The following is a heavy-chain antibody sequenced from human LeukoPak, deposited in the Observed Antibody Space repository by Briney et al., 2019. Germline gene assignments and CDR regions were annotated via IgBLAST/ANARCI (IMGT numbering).Heavy chain of an antibody. V-gene: IGHV1-69*06. D-gene: IGHD2-15*01. CDR2: IIPIFGTA. J-gene: IGHJ4*02. Sequence: GASVKVSCKASGGTFGSYAISWVRQAPGQGLEWMGGIIPIFGTANYAQKFQGRVTITADKSTSTAYMELSSLRSEDTAVYYCAREGSSWYGNYFDYWGQGTLVTVSS. CDR1: GGTFGSYA. CDR3: AREGSSWYGNYFDY.